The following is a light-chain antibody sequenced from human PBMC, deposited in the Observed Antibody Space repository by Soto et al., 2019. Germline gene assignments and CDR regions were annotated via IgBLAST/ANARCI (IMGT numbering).Light chain of an antibody. CDR3: QPYNSYPIT. J-gene: IGKJ5*01. Sequence: DIKMPQSPSTPSASVGASVTITCRASQSIATYLTWYQKKPGKAPKILIYDASSLKSGVPSRVSGSGSGTEFTLPLSSLQPDEGATDYGQPYNSYPITFGQGTRLEIK. CDR2: DAS. CDR1: QSIATY. V-gene: IGKV1-5*01.